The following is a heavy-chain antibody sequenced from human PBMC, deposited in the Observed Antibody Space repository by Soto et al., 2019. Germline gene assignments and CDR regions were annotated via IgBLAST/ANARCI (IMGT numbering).Heavy chain of an antibody. Sequence: GLLWLPWAAAGFTLSNYAMDWVRQAPGKGLEWVSAISGSGGSTYYAESVKGWFSICRDNSKNTLLLRMNTLTAEDTAVYYCAKDLGMQPSVMDGWGRGTTVNVS. J-gene: IGHJ6*02. D-gene: IGHD3-10*01. CDR3: AKDLGMQPSVMDG. V-gene: IGHV3-23*01. CDR1: GFTLSNYA. CDR2: ISGSGGST.